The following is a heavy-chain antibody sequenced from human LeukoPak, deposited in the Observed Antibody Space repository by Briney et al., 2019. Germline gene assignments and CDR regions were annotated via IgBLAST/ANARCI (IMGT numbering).Heavy chain of an antibody. Sequence: GRSLRLSCAASGFTFSGYGMHWVRQAPGKGLDWVALISYDGSNTYYADSVKGRFTISRDNAKNSLYLQMNSLRAEDTAVYYCARDNMHGSGWFYWGQGTLVTVSS. CDR3: ARDNMHGSGWFY. CDR1: GFTFSGYG. J-gene: IGHJ4*02. CDR2: ISYDGSNT. D-gene: IGHD6-19*01. V-gene: IGHV3-30*03.